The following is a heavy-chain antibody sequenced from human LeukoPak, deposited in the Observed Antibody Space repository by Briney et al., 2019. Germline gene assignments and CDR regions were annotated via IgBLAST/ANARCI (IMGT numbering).Heavy chain of an antibody. D-gene: IGHD3-10*01. CDR1: GYSISSGYY. J-gene: IGHJ4*02. Sequence: PSETLSLTCTVSGYSISSGYYWGWIRQPPGKGLEWIGTIRHSGTTYYNPSLKSRVTISVDTSKNQFSLKLSSVTAADTAVYYCARRYRVGWFGGWGQGTPVTVSS. CDR3: ARRYRVGWFGG. V-gene: IGHV4-38-2*02. CDR2: IRHSGTT.